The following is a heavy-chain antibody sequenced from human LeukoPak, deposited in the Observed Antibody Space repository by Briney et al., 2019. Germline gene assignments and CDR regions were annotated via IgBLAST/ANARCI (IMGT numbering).Heavy chain of an antibody. CDR2: INSDGSV. Sequence: GGSLRLSCAASGFTVSDYWMHWVRQTPGKGLVWVSRINSDGSVNYADSVKGRVTISRDSAKNTLYLHMNSLRVEDTAVYYCARXRGVXGWFDPXGQGTLVTVSS. V-gene: IGHV3-74*01. J-gene: IGHJ5*02. CDR1: GFTVSDYW. D-gene: IGHD3-10*01. CDR3: ARXRGVXGWFDP.